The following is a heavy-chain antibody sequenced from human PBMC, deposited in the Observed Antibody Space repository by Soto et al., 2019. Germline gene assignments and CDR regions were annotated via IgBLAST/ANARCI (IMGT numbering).Heavy chain of an antibody. CDR1: GGSISSSSYY. CDR3: ARRGPMSNYYYGMDV. D-gene: IGHD3-10*02. CDR2: IYYSGST. J-gene: IGHJ6*02. V-gene: IGHV4-39*01. Sequence: PSETLSLTCTVSGGSISSSSYYWGWIRQPPGKGLEWIGSIYYSGSTYYNPSLKSRVTISVDTSKNQFSLKLSSVTAADTAVYYCARRGPMSNYYYGMDVWGQGTLVTVSS.